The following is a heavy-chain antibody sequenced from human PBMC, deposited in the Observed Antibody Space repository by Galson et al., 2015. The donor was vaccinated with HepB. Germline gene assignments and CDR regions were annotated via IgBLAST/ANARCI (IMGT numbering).Heavy chain of an antibody. CDR1: GYTFTSYG. V-gene: IGHV1-18*04. Sequence: SVKVSCKASGYTFTSYGISWVRQAPGQGLEWMGWISAYNGNTNYAQNLQGRVTMTTDTSTSTAYMELRSLRSDDTAVYYCARATPRYCSGISCYNPPWRNYDTLDYYFDYWGQGTLVTVSS. J-gene: IGHJ4*02. D-gene: IGHD2-2*02. CDR3: ARATPRYCSGISCYNPPWRNYDTLDYYFDY. CDR2: ISAYNGNT.